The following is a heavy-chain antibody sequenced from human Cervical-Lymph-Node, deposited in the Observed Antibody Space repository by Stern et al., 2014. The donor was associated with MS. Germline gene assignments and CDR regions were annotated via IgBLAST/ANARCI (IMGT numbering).Heavy chain of an antibody. CDR3: ARSSSSGWDY. V-gene: IGHV3-33*01. J-gene: IGHJ4*02. CDR1: GFTFSNHG. CDR2: LWYDGRNK. Sequence: QMQLVQSGGTVVQPGTSLRLSCEGSGFTFSNHGMNWVRRAPGKGLEWVASLWYDGRNKMYEDSVKGRFTISRDNSKNTLYLQMDTLRVEDTAVYYCARSSSSGWDYWGPGTLVTVSS. D-gene: IGHD6-25*01.